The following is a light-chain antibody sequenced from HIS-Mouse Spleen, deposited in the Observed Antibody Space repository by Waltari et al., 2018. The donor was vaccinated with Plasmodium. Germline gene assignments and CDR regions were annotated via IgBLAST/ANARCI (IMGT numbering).Light chain of an antibody. CDR1: QSVLYSSNNKNY. CDR3: QQYYSTPYT. J-gene: IGKJ2*01. Sequence: RATINCKSSQSVLYSSNNKNYLAWYQQKPGQPPKLLIYWASTRESGVPDRLSGSGSGTDFTLTISSLQAEDVAVYYCQQYYSTPYTFGQGTKLEIK. CDR2: WAS. V-gene: IGKV4-1*01.